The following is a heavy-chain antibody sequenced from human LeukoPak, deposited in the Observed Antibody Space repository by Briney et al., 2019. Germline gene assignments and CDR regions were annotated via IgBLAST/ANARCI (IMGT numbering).Heavy chain of an antibody. CDR2: ISAYNGNT. D-gene: IGHD3-10*01. CDR3: ARGRTYYYGSGSHPRAAFDP. CDR1: GYTFTSYG. J-gene: IGHJ5*02. Sequence: ASVKVSCKASGYTFTSYGISWVRQAPGQGLEWMGWISAYNGNTNYAQKLQGRVTMTTDTSTSTAYMELRSLRSDDTAVYYCARGRTYYYGSGSHPRAAFDPWGQGTLVTVSS. V-gene: IGHV1-18*01.